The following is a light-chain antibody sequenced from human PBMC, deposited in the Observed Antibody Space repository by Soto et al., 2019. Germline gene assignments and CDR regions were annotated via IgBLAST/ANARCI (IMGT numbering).Light chain of an antibody. J-gene: IGKJ1*01. V-gene: IGKV1-5*03. CDR1: QNLNNW. CDR2: KAS. CDR3: QQYNSYPWT. Sequence: DIQMTQSPSTLSASVGDRVTITCRASQNLNNWLAWFQQKPGKAPTLLIYKASGLESAVPSRFSGSGSGTECTLTNSSLQPDDFSTYYCQQYNSYPWTFGQGTKVEIK.